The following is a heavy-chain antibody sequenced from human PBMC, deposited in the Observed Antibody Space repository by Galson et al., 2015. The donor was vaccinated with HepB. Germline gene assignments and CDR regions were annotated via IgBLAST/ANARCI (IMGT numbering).Heavy chain of an antibody. CDR3: AKSRWVNFLTLFRGPIPDVFDV. CDR2: LIPVLGST. V-gene: IGHV1-69*04. Sequence: VSCKVSGGIFSTFAISWVRQAPGEGLVWMGRLIPVLGSTNYAQTFQGRVTISADTSATTAYLDLTSLRPDDTAVYYCAKSRWVNFLTLFRGPIPDVFDVWGQGTKVIVSS. CDR1: GGIFSTFA. D-gene: IGHD2/OR15-2a*01. J-gene: IGHJ3*01.